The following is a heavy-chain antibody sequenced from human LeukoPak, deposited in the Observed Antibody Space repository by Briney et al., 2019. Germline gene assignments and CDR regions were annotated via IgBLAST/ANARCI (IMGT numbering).Heavy chain of an antibody. D-gene: IGHD3-10*01. Sequence: PGGSLRLSCAASGFTFSSYWMSWGRQAPGKGLEWVANIKQDGSEKYYVDSVKGRFTISRDNAKNSLYLQMNSLRAEETAVYYCARDGGLMVRGVIKKPVDYWGQGTLVTVSS. J-gene: IGHJ4*02. V-gene: IGHV3-7*01. CDR1: GFTFSSYW. CDR2: IKQDGSEK. CDR3: ARDGGLMVRGVIKKPVDY.